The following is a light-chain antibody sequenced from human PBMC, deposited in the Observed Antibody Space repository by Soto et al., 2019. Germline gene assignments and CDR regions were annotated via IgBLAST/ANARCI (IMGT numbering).Light chain of an antibody. J-gene: IGKJ1*01. V-gene: IGKV3-20*01. Sequence: ATLSGSLGDRATXSCTANQIVTTNMAWYQQKPGQSPRLLIYGASSRATGIPDRFSGSGSGTDFTLTISRLEPQDFAVYYCHQYGSCPGTFRQVTKVDMK. CDR2: GAS. CDR3: HQYGSCPGT. CDR1: QIVTTN.